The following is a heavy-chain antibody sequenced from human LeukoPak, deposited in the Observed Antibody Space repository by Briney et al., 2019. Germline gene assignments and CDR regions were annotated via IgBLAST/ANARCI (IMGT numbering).Heavy chain of an antibody. CDR3: ARSVGRDIVVVPAAYFDY. D-gene: IGHD2-2*01. Sequence: SETLSLTCAVCGGSFSGYYWSWIRQPPGKGLEWIGEINHSGSTNYNPSLKSRVTISVDTSKNQFSLKLSSVTAADTAVYYCARSVGRDIVVVPAAYFDYWGQGTLVTVSS. V-gene: IGHV4-34*01. CDR2: INHSGST. J-gene: IGHJ4*02. CDR1: GGSFSGYY.